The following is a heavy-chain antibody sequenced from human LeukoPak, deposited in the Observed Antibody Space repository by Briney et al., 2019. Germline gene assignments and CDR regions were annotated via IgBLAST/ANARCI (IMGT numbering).Heavy chain of an antibody. CDR2: FYYSGST. J-gene: IGHJ4*02. V-gene: IGHV4-59*01. CDR3: AREHYGSGSYYAYFDY. Sequence: SETLSLTCTVSGGSIYSFYWSRMRQPPGKGLVCFGYFYYSGSTNYTPSLKSRVTISVDTSKNQFYLKLSSVTAADTAVYYCAREHYGSGSYYAYFDYWGQGTLVTVSS. CDR1: GGSIYSFY. D-gene: IGHD3-10*01.